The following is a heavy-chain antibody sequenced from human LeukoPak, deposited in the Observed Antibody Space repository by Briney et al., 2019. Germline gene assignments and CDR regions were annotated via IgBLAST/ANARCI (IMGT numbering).Heavy chain of an antibody. CDR2: INHSGST. V-gene: IGHV4-34*01. Sequence: SETLSLTCAVYGGSFSGYYWSGIRQPPEKGLEWIGEINHSGSTNYNPSLKSRVTISVDTSKNQFSLKLSSVTAADTAVYYCARGLRVYSGYDHYNWFDPWGQGTLVTVSS. D-gene: IGHD5-12*01. J-gene: IGHJ5*02. CDR3: ARGLRVYSGYDHYNWFDP. CDR1: GGSFSGYY.